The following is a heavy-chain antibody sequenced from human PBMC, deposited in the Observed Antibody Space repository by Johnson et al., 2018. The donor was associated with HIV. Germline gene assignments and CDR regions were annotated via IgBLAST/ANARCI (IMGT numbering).Heavy chain of an antibody. V-gene: IGHV3-30*04. CDR2: ISFDGGTK. J-gene: IGHJ3*01. Sequence: QVQLVESGGGVVQPGRSLRLSCAASGFTFGSYAMHWVRQAPGKGLEWVALISFDGGTKYYADSVKGRFIISRDDSKDTLHLHMTSLRPEDTAVYFCAREGNWNPTYGFDVWGQGTIATVSS. CDR3: AREGNWNPTYGFDV. D-gene: IGHD1-1*01. CDR1: GFTFGSYA.